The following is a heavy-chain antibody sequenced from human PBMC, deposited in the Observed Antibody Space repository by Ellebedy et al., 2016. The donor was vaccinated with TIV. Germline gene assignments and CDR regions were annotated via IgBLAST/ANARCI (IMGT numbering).Heavy chain of an antibody. J-gene: IGHJ6*02. CDR1: GDSVSTDIG. V-gene: IGHV6-1*01. CDR2: TYYRSKWNN. Sequence: SETLSLTCVISGDSVSTDIGWNWIRQSPSRALEWLGRTYYRSKWNNDYAVSLKSRITINPDTSKNQFSLQLNSVIPDDTAVYYCARGWFGSGMGVWGQGTTVTVSS. D-gene: IGHD3-16*01. CDR3: ARGWFGSGMGV.